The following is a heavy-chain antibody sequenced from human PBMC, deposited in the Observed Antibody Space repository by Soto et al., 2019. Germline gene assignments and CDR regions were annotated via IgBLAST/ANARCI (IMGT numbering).Heavy chain of an antibody. CDR2: IIPIFGTA. CDR1: GGTFSSYA. V-gene: IGHV1-69*13. J-gene: IGHJ4*02. CDR3: ARSLGPIYLWGRYRYLNFDY. Sequence: SVKVSCKASGGTFSSYAISWVRQAPGQGLEWMGGIIPIFGTANYAQKFQGRVTITADESTSTAYMELSSLRSEDTAVYYCARSLGPIYLWGRYRYLNFDYCGQGPFLTLSS. D-gene: IGHD3-16*02.